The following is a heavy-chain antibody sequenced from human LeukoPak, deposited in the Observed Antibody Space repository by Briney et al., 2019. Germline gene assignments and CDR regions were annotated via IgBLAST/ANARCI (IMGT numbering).Heavy chain of an antibody. CDR1: GFTFSNYE. CDR3: ARDRITVTGSTWFDP. J-gene: IGHJ5*02. CDR2: ITSSGTTI. Sequence: GGSLRLSCAASGFTFSNYEMNWVRQAPGKGLEWLSYITSSGTTIYYADSVKGRFTISRDNAKNSLYLQMNSLTAEDTAVYYCARDRITVTGSTWFDPWGQGTLATVSS. D-gene: IGHD6-19*01. V-gene: IGHV3-48*03.